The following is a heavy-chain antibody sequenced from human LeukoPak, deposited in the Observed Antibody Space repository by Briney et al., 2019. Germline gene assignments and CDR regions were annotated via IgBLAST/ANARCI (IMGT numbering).Heavy chain of an antibody. D-gene: IGHD6-19*01. CDR1: GGSISSYY. J-gene: IGHJ6*02. CDR3: ARHGVAGTGYYGMDV. V-gene: IGHV4-59*08. Sequence: SETLSLTCTVSGGSISSYYWSRIRQPPGKGLEWIGYIYYSGSTNYNPSLKSRVTISVDTSKNQFSLKLSSVTAADTAVYYCARHGVAGTGYYGMDVWGQGTTVTVSS. CDR2: IYYSGST.